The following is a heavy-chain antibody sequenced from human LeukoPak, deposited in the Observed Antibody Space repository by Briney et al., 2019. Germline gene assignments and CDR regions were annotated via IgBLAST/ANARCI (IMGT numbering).Heavy chain of an antibody. V-gene: IGHV1-8*01. J-gene: IGHJ5*02. Sequence: ASVKVSCKASGYTFTSYDINWVRQAPGQGLEWMGWMNPNSGNTGYAQKFQGRVTMTRNTSISTAYMELSSLRSEDTAVYYCARGLRIQLWHNWFDPWGQGTLVTVSS. CDR3: ARGLRIQLWHNWFDP. CDR2: MNPNSGNT. CDR1: GYTFTSYD. D-gene: IGHD5-18*01.